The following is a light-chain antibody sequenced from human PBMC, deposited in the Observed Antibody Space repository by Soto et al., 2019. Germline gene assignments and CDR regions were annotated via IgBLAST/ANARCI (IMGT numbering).Light chain of an antibody. CDR2: DVS. Sequence: QSALTQPRSVSGSPGQSVTISCTGTSSDVGGYNYVSWYQQHPGKAPKLMIYDVSKRPSGVPDRFSGSKSGNTASLAISGLQSEDEADYFCASWDDYLNGPVFGGGTKVTVL. CDR1: SSDVGGYNY. J-gene: IGLJ3*02. CDR3: ASWDDYLNGPV. V-gene: IGLV2-11*01.